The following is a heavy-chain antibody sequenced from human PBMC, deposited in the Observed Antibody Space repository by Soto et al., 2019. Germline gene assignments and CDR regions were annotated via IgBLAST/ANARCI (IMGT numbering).Heavy chain of an antibody. Sequence: RLSCAASGFTFSSYAMTWVRQAPGKGLEWVSTISGTGTTTYYADSVKGRFTISRDNSKNTLYLQMNSLRTEDTAVYYCVKAVYLLVFDYWGQGTLVTVSS. V-gene: IGHV3-23*01. D-gene: IGHD2-8*01. CDR3: VKAVYLLVFDY. CDR2: ISGTGTTT. J-gene: IGHJ4*02. CDR1: GFTFSSYA.